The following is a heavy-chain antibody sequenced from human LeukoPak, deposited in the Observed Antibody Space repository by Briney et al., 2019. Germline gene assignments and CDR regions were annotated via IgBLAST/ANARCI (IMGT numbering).Heavy chain of an antibody. CDR1: GFTFSSYA. D-gene: IGHD6-6*01. V-gene: IGHV3-30*04. CDR2: ISYDGSNK. CDR3: AKLPWGTAARPNFGMDY. J-gene: IGHJ4*02. Sequence: PGGSLRLSCAASGFTFSSYAMHWVRQAPGKGLEWVAVISYDGSNKYYVDSVKGRFTISRDNSKNTLYLQMNSLRAEDTAVYYCAKLPWGTAARPNFGMDYWGQGILVTVSS.